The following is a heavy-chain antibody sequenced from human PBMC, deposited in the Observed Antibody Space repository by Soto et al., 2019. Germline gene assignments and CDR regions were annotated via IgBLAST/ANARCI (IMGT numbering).Heavy chain of an antibody. J-gene: IGHJ4*02. D-gene: IGHD4-4*01. V-gene: IGHV4-59*01. Sequence: PSETLSLTCTVSGGSISSYYLIWIRQPPGKGLEWIGYIYYSGSTNYNPSLKSRVTISVDTSKNQFSLKLSSVTAADTAFYYCAGGNSPVIFDYWGQGTLVTVSS. CDR1: GGSISSYY. CDR2: IYYSGST. CDR3: AGGNSPVIFDY.